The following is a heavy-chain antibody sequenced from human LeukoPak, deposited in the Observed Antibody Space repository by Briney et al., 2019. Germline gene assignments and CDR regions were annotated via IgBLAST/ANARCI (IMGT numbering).Heavy chain of an antibody. J-gene: IGHJ4*02. CDR2: IIPIFGTA. Sequence: AASVKVSCKASGGTFSSYAISWVRQAPGQGLEWMGGIIPIFGTANYAQKFQGRVTITTDESTSTAYMELSSLRSEDTAVYYCARGPQQLGRGEYFDYWGQGTLVTVSS. CDR3: ARGPQQLGRGEYFDY. CDR1: GGTFSSYA. D-gene: IGHD6-13*01. V-gene: IGHV1-69*05.